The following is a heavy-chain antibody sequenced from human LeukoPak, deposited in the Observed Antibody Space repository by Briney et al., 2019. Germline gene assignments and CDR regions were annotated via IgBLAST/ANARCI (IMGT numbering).Heavy chain of an antibody. CDR3: ARMSDFDAFDI. D-gene: IGHD3-3*01. CDR1: GGSFSGYY. V-gene: IGHV4-34*01. Sequence: SETLSLTCAVYGGSFSGYYWSWIRQPPGKGLEWIGEINHSGSTNYNPSLKSRVTISVDTSKNQFSLKLSSVTAADTAVYYCARMSDFDAFDIWGQGTVVTVSS. CDR2: INHSGST. J-gene: IGHJ3*02.